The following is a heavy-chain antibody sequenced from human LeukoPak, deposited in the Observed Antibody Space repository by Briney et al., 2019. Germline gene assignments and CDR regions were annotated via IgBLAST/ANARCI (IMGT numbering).Heavy chain of an antibody. J-gene: IGHJ4*02. Sequence: GGSLRLSCAASGFTFSRYWMQWVRQAPGKGLVWVSHITSDGSTTTYADSVKGRFTTSRDNAKNKLYLQMNSLRAEDTAVYYCVRDNYGVDYWGQGTLVTVSS. CDR2: ITSDGSTT. V-gene: IGHV3-74*03. CDR3: VRDNYGVDY. CDR1: GFTFSRYW. D-gene: IGHD3-16*01.